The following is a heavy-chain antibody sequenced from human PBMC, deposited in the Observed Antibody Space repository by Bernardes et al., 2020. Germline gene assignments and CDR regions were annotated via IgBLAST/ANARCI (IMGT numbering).Heavy chain of an antibody. J-gene: IGHJ5*02. Sequence: GGSLRLSCVASGFTLSDAWMTWVRQAPGKGLEWVGSIKSKSDGGTTDYAAPVKGRFMISRDDSKNTLYLQMNSLKAEDTAVYYCTKANCGGDCPGYNWFDPWGQGTLVTVSS. V-gene: IGHV3-15*01. CDR2: IKSKSDGGTT. CDR1: GFTLSDAW. CDR3: TKANCGGDCPGYNWFDP. D-gene: IGHD2-21*01.